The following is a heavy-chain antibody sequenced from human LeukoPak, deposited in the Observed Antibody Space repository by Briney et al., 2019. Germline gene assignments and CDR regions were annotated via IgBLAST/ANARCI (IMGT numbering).Heavy chain of an antibody. D-gene: IGHD1-26*01. CDR2: FDPEDGET. V-gene: IGHV1-24*01. Sequence: ASVKVSFKVSGYTLTELSMHWVRQAPGKGLEWMGGFDPEDGETIYAQKFQGRVTMTEDTSTDTAYMELSSLRSEDTAVYYCATVVGATWDPYYFDYWGQGTLVTVSS. CDR1: GYTLTELS. CDR3: ATVVGATWDPYYFDY. J-gene: IGHJ4*02.